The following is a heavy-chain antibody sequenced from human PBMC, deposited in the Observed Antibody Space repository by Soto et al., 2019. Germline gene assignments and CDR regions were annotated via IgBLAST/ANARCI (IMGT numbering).Heavy chain of an antibody. V-gene: IGHV4-59*01. D-gene: IGHD2-2*01. CDR2: IYYSGST. CDR1: GGSISSYY. CDR3: ARLPYCSSTSCYPGVSWFDP. Sequence: PSETLSLTCTVSGGSISSYYWNWIRQPPGKGLEWIGYIYYSGSTNYNPSLKSRVTISVDTSKNQFSLKLSSVTAADTAVYYCARLPYCSSTSCYPGVSWFDPWGQGTLVTVSS. J-gene: IGHJ5*02.